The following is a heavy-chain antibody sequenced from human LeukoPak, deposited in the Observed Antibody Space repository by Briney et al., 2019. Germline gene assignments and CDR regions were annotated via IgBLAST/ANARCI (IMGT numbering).Heavy chain of an antibody. Sequence: GASVKVSCKASGYTFTGYYMHWVRQAPGQGLEWMGWINPNSGGTNYAQKFQGRVTMTRDTSISTAYMELSRLRSDDTAVYYCARKHFTMVRGVLNWFDPWGQGTLVTVSS. CDR3: ARKHFTMVRGVLNWFDP. D-gene: IGHD3-10*01. CDR1: GYTFTGYY. CDR2: INPNSGGT. V-gene: IGHV1-2*02. J-gene: IGHJ5*02.